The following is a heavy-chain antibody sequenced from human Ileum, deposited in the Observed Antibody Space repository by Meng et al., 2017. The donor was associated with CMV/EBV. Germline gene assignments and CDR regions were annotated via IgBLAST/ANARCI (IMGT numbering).Heavy chain of an antibody. CDR1: GYTFTNYG. D-gene: IGHD3-10*01. CDR3: ARDKSDLGREGFYY. V-gene: IGHV1-18*01. CDR2: ISGYTGNT. J-gene: IGHJ4*02. Sequence: QVKLGQSGAEVKKPGDSVKVSCRASGYTFTNYGVTWVRQAPEQGLEWMGWISGYTGNTQYSEKIQGRVTMTADTSTATAYMELTSLRSDDTAVYYCARDKSDLGREGFYYWGQGTLVTVSS.